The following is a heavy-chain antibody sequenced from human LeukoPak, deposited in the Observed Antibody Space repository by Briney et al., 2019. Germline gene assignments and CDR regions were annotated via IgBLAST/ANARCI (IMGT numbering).Heavy chain of an antibody. CDR3: ARAYSSSWYFNWFDP. D-gene: IGHD6-13*01. V-gene: IGHV4-39*06. J-gene: IGHJ5*02. CDR2: IYYSGST. Sequence: SETLSLTCTVSGGSISSISYYCGWILQPPGNGLEWIGSIYYSGSTYYNPSLKSRVTISVDTSKNQFPLKLSSATAADTAVYFCARAYSSSWYFNWFDPWGQGTLVTVSS. CDR1: GGSISSISYY.